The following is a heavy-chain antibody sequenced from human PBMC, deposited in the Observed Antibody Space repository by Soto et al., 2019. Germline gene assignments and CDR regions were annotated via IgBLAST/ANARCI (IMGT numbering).Heavy chain of an antibody. Sequence: EVQLLESGGGLVQPGGSLRLSCAASGFTLSSYAMSWVRQAPGKGLEWVSVISGSGGSTYYADSVKGRFTIFRDNSKDTLYLQMNSLRAEDTAVYHCAKDPQQLVPGAGYFQHWGQGTLVTVSS. V-gene: IGHV3-23*01. CDR1: GFTLSSYA. D-gene: IGHD6-13*01. CDR2: ISGSGGST. J-gene: IGHJ1*01. CDR3: AKDPQQLVPGAGYFQH.